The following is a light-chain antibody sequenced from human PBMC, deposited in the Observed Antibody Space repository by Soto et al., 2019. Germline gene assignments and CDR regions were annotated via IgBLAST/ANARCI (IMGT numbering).Light chain of an antibody. CDR1: SSDVGGYNY. V-gene: IGLV2-8*01. Sequence: QSALTQPPSASGSPGQSVTISCTGTSSDVGGYNYVSWYQQHPGKAPKLMIYEVSNRPSGVPDRFSGSKSGNTASLTVSGIQAEDAADYSCSSYGGIFNHYVFGTGTKVTVL. CDR3: SSYGGIFNHYV. CDR2: EVS. J-gene: IGLJ1*01.